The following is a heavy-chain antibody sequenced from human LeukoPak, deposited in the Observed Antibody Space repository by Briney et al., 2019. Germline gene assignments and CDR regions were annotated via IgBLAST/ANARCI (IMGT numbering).Heavy chain of an antibody. CDR3: ARAPGGWLLYYFDY. CDR1: GGSISSSRYY. V-gene: IGHV4-39*07. J-gene: IGHJ4*02. Sequence: SETLSLTCTVSGGSISSSRYYWGWIRQPPGKGLEWIGSMFYNGRTYYNPSLKSRVTISLDTSKSQFSLKLSSVTAADTAVYYCARAPGGWLLYYFDYWGQGTLVTVSS. D-gene: IGHD3-3*01. CDR2: MFYNGRT.